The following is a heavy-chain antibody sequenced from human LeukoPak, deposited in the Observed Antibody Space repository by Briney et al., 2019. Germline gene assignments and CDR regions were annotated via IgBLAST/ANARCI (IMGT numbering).Heavy chain of an antibody. D-gene: IGHD6-6*01. J-gene: IGHJ5*02. CDR3: ARFQPIYSNSYAWFDP. CDR2: IYSDGST. V-gene: IGHV3-53*01. Sequence: GGSLRLSCAASGFTVSSNYMNWVRQAPGKGLEWVSLIYSDGSTYYADSVKGRFIISRDNSANTLYLRMNSLRAEDTAVYYCARFQPIYSNSYAWFDPWGQGTLVTVSS. CDR1: GFTVSSNY.